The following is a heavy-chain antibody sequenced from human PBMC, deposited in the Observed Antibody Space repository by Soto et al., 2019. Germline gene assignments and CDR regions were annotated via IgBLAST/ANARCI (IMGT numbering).Heavy chain of an antibody. Sequence: ASVKVSCKASGYTFTSYGISWVRQAPGQGLEWMGWISAYNGNTNYAQKLQGRVTMTTDTSTSTAYMELRSLRSDDTAVYYCARDGGEEQWLLYYGMDVWGQGTTVTVSS. CDR2: ISAYNGNT. CDR3: ARDGGEEQWLLYYGMDV. J-gene: IGHJ6*02. CDR1: GYTFTSYG. V-gene: IGHV1-18*01. D-gene: IGHD6-19*01.